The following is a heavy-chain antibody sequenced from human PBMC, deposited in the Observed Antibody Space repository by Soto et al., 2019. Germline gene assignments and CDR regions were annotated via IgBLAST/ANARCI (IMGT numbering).Heavy chain of an antibody. V-gene: IGHV1-69*13. D-gene: IGHD3-22*01. CDR1: GGTFSSYA. J-gene: IGHJ4*02. CDR2: IIPIFGTA. CDR3: ARDYGSSSDSSGYYLPLGY. Sequence: GASVKVSCKASGGTFSSYAISWVRQAPGQGLEWMGGIIPIFGTANYAQKFQGRVTITADESTSTAYMELSSLRSEDTAVYYCARDYGSSSDSSGYYLPLGYWGQGTLVTVSS.